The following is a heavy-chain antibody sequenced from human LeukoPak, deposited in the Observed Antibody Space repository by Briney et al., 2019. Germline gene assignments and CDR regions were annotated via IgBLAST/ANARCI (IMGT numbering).Heavy chain of an antibody. J-gene: IGHJ4*02. CDR3: ARAGTHPRCSDGRGYTLDY. Sequence: PSETLSLTCTVSGGDITGCYWSWLRQPPGKGLEWIGYIHYSGSTNYNPSLKSRLTISVDTSKNQFSLKLTSVTAADTAVYYCARAGTHPRCSDGRGYTLDYWGERTLATASS. D-gene: IGHD2-15*01. CDR2: IHYSGST. CDR1: GGDITGCY. V-gene: IGHV4-59*08.